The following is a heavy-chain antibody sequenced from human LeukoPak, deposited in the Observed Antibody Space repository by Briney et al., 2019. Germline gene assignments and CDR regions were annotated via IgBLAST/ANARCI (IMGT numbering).Heavy chain of an antibody. Sequence: PSETLSLTCTVSGGSISYYYWSWIRQPPGKGLQWIGYIYYSGSTNYNPSLKSRLTISVDTSKNQFSLKLSSVTAADTAVYYCARETSQKGAHYMDVWGKGTTVTISS. V-gene: IGHV4-59*01. CDR2: IYYSGST. CDR3: ARETSQKGAHYMDV. J-gene: IGHJ6*03. CDR1: GGSISYYY. D-gene: IGHD3-16*01.